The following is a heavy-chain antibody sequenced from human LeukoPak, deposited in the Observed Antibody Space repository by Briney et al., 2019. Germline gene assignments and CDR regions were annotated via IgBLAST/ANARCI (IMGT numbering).Heavy chain of an antibody. J-gene: IGHJ6*02. Sequence: GGSLRLSCAASGFTVSSNYMNWVRQAPGKGLVWVSRIKSDGSSTTYADSVKGRFTISRDNAKNTLYLQMNSLRAEDTAVYYCARDYTYGMDVWGQGTTVTVSS. V-gene: IGHV3-74*01. CDR1: GFTVSSNY. CDR3: ARDYTYGMDV. CDR2: IKSDGSST. D-gene: IGHD3-16*01.